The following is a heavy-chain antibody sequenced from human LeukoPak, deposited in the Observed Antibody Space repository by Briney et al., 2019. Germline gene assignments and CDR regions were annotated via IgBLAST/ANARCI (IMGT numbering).Heavy chain of an antibody. J-gene: IGHJ6*03. CDR2: IYYSGST. Sequence: PSETLSLTCSVSGDSISTSSYYWGWIRQPPGKGLEWIGTIYYSGSTYYNPSLTSRVTISVDTSKNQFSLKLSSVTAADTAVYYCARHKDYNYSYMDVWGKGTTVTIPS. CDR1: GDSISTSSYY. CDR3: ARHKDYNYSYMDV. V-gene: IGHV4-39*01.